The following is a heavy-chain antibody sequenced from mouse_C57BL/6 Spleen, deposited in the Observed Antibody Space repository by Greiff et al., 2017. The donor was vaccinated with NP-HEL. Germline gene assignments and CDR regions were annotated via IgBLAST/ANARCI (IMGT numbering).Heavy chain of an antibody. CDR3: AIYGYGAWFAY. D-gene: IGHD2-2*01. J-gene: IGHJ3*01. V-gene: IGHV5-17*01. Sequence: DVKLVESGGGLVKPGGSLKLSCAASGFTFSDYGMHWVRQAPEKGLEWVAYISSGSSTIYYADTVKGRFTISRDNAKNTLFLQMTSLRSEDTAMYYCAIYGYGAWFAYWGQGTLVTVSA. CDR2: ISSGSSTI. CDR1: GFTFSDYG.